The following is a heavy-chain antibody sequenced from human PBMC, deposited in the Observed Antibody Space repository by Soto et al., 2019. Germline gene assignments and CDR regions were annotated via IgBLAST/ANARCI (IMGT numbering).Heavy chain of an antibody. CDR2: INAGNGNT. V-gene: IGHV1-3*01. J-gene: IGHJ6*02. CDR3: ASAYGDSTYPDGMDV. Sequence: QVQLVQSGAEVKKPGASVKVSCKASGYTFTSYAMHGVRQALGQRLEWMGWINAGNGNTKYSKKFQGRVTITRDTSASTVYMELSSLRSEDTAVYYCASAYGDSTYPDGMDVWGQGTTVTVSS. CDR1: GYTFTSYA. D-gene: IGHD4-17*01.